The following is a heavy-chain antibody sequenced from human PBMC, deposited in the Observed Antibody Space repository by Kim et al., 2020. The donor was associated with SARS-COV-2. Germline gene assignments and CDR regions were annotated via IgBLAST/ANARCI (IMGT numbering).Heavy chain of an antibody. CDR3: ARASSTSCPCYYMDV. J-gene: IGHJ6*03. Sequence: GGSLRLSCAASEFTFSTYWMYWVRQAPGKGLVWVSRISSSGNSTNYADSVKGRFTISRDNAKNTLYLQMISLRAEDTAVYYCARASSTSCPCYYMDVWGKGTTVTVSS. D-gene: IGHD2-2*01. CDR2: ISSSGNST. V-gene: IGHV3-74*01. CDR1: EFTFSTYW.